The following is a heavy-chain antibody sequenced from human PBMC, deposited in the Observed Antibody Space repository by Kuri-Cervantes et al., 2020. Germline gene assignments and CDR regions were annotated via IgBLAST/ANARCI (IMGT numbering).Heavy chain of an antibody. CDR2: IDAGNGNT. V-gene: IGHV1-3*01. CDR1: GYTFTSYA. D-gene: IGHD1-26*01. CDR3: ASGIWSRGDVMGALAGNSFDY. J-gene: IGHJ4*02. Sequence: ASVKVSCKASGYTFTSYAMHWVRQAPGQRLEWMGWIDAGNGNTKYSQKFQGRVTITRDTSASTAYMELSNLRSEDTALYYCASGIWSRGDVMGALAGNSFDYWGQGTLVTVSS.